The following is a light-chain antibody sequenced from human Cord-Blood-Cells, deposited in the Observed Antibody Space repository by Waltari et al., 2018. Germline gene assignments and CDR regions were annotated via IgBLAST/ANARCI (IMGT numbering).Light chain of an antibody. Sequence: DIVMTQSTDSLAVSLGERAPINCKSSQSVLYSSNNKNYLAWYQQKPGQPPKLLIYWASTRESGVPDRFSGSGSGTDVTLTISSLQAEDVAVYYCQQYYSTPPTFGGGTKVEIK. CDR1: QSVLYSSNNKNY. V-gene: IGKV4-1*01. CDR2: WAS. CDR3: QQYYSTPPT. J-gene: IGKJ4*01.